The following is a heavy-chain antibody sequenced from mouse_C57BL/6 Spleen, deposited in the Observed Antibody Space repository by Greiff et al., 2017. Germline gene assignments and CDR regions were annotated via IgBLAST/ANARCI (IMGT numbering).Heavy chain of an antibody. CDR2: IYPGSGNT. V-gene: IGHV1-55*01. CDR1: GYTFTSYW. CDR3: ARPTITTVVAPGNFDV. D-gene: IGHD1-1*01. J-gene: IGHJ1*03. Sequence: VQLQQSGAELVKPGASVKMSCKASGYTFTSYWITWVKQRPGQGLEWIGDIYPGSGNTNYNEKFKSKATLTVDTSSSTAYMQLSSLTSEDSAVYYCARPTITTVVAPGNFDVWGTGTTVTVSS.